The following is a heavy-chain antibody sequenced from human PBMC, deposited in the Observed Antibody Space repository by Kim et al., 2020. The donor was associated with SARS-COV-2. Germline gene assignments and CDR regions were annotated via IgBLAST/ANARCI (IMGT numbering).Heavy chain of an antibody. V-gene: IGHV4-39*07. D-gene: IGHD2-21*02. CDR1: GGSISSSSYY. J-gene: IGHJ3*02. CDR3: ASVIVVVTAFDAFDI. CDR2: IYYSGST. Sequence: SETLSLTCTVSGGSISSSSYYWGWIRQPPGKGLEWIGSIYYSGSTYYNPSLKSRVTISVDTSKNQFSLKLSSVTAADTAVYYCASVIVVVTAFDAFDIWGQGTMVTVSS.